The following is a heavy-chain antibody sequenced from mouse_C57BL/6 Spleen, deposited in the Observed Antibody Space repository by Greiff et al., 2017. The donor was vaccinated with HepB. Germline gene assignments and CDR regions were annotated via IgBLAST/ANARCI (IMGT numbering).Heavy chain of an antibody. CDR1: GFTFSSYG. CDR3: ARGVGYSLDY. Sequence: EVQLVESGGDLVKPGGSLKLSCAASGFTFSSYGMSWVRQTPDKRLEWVATISSGGSYTYYPDSVKGRFTISRDNAKNTLYLQMSSLKSEDTAMYYCARGVGYSLDYWGQGTSVTVSS. J-gene: IGHJ4*01. V-gene: IGHV5-6*01. CDR2: ISSGGSYT. D-gene: IGHD2-3*01.